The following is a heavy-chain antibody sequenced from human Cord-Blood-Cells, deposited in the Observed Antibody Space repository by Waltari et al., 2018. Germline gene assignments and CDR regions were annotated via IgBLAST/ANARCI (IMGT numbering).Heavy chain of an antibody. Sequence: EVQLVESGGGLVQPGGSLKLSCAASGFTFSGSAMHWVRQASGKGLEGVGRIRSKANSYATAYAASGKGRFTISRDDSKNTAYLQMNSLKTEDTAVYYCTISGSYYFDYWGQGTLVTVSS. CDR1: GFTFSGSA. V-gene: IGHV3-73*02. CDR2: IRSKANSYAT. J-gene: IGHJ4*02. CDR3: TISGSYYFDY. D-gene: IGHD1-26*01.